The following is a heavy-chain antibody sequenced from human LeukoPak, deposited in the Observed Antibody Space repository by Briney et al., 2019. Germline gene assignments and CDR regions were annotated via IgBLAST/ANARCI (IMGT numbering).Heavy chain of an antibody. CDR2: IYNDGRS. CDR1: GFAVSSNY. CDR3: ARVGVGSYHFDY. Sequence: GGSLRPSCAASGFAVSSNYMTWVRQAPGKGLEWVSVIYNDGRSYYADSVKGRFTISRDNPKNTLYLQMNSLRVEDTAVYYCARVGVGSYHFDYWGQGTLVTVPS. D-gene: IGHD1-26*01. J-gene: IGHJ4*02. V-gene: IGHV3-66*01.